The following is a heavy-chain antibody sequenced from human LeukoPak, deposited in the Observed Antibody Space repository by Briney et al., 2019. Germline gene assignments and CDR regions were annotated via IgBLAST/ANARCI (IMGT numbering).Heavy chain of an antibody. Sequence: PSETLSLTCTVSGXSISSYYWSWIRQPPGKGLEWIGYIYYSGSTDYNPSLKSRVTISVDTSKNQFSLKLSSVTAADTAVYYCAREGVTKYYFDYWGQGTLVTVSS. CDR1: GXSISSYY. J-gene: IGHJ4*02. CDR2: IYYSGST. CDR3: AREGVTKYYFDY. D-gene: IGHD4-11*01. V-gene: IGHV4-59*01.